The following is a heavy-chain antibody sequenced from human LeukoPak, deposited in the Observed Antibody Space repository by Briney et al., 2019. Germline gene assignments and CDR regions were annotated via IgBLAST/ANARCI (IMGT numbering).Heavy chain of an antibody. CDR3: ARDQGSSWYVDY. CDR2: INLNSGGT. J-gene: IGHJ4*02. CDR1: GYSFTSYY. V-gene: IGHV1-2*02. D-gene: IGHD6-13*01. Sequence: ASVKVSCKTSGYSFTSYYIHWVRQAPGQGLEWMGWINLNSGGTEYAQKFQGRVTMTGDTSISTAYMEVSRLRSDDTAVYYCARDQGSSWYVDYWGQGTLVTVSS.